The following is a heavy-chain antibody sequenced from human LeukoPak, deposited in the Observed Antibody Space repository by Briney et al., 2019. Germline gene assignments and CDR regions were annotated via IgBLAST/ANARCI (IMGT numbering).Heavy chain of an antibody. D-gene: IGHD3-16*01. V-gene: IGHV3-23*01. CDR1: AFTFRNYA. CDR3: AKDAQPRSRWFDP. J-gene: IGHJ5*02. CDR2: ISGNGGRT. Sequence: PGGSLRLSCAASAFTFRNYAMSWVRQAPGKGLEWVSTISGNGGRTYDADSVKGRFTISRDNSKNSLYLQMNTLRAEDTAMYYCAKDAQPRSRWFDPWGQGTLVTVSS.